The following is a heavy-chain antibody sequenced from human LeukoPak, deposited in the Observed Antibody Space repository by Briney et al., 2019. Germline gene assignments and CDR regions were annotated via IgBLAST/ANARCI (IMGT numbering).Heavy chain of an antibody. CDR1: GGSFSGYY. J-gene: IGHJ6*03. CDR2: INHSGST. Sequence: PSETLSLTCAVYGGSFSGYYWSWIRQPPGKGLEWIGEINHSGSTNYNPSLKSRVTISVDTSKNQFSLKLSSVTAADTAVYYCVTAGYCSSTSCYWGYYYYYMDVWGKGTTVTVSS. D-gene: IGHD2-2*01. CDR3: VTAGYCSSTSCYWGYYYYYMDV. V-gene: IGHV4-34*01.